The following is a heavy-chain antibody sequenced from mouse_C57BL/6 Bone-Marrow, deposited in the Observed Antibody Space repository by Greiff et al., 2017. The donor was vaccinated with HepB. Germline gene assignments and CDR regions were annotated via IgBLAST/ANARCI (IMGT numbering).Heavy chain of an antibody. CDR3: ARYYGSSYSPWYFDV. CDR1: GFTFSSYA. V-gene: IGHV5-4*03. J-gene: IGHJ1*03. Sequence: EVKVEESGGGLVKPGGSLKLSCAASGFTFSSYAMSWVRQTPEKRLEWVATISDGGSYTYYPDNVKGRFTISRDNAKNNLYLQMSHLKSEDTAMYYCARYYGSSYSPWYFDVWGTGTTVTVSS. D-gene: IGHD1-1*01. CDR2: ISDGGSYT.